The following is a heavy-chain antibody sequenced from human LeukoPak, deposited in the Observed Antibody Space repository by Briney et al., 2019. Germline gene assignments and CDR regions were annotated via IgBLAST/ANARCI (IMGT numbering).Heavy chain of an antibody. CDR3: AKDNAYYYADY. D-gene: IGHD3-10*01. J-gene: IGHJ4*02. CDR2: IKQDGSEK. CDR1: GFTFSNYA. V-gene: IGHV3-7*01. Sequence: PGGSLRLSCAASGFTFSNYAMHWVRQAPGKGLEWVANIKQDGSEKYYVDSVKGRFTISRDNAKNSLYLQMNSLSAEDTAVYYCAKDNAYYYADYWGQGTLVTVSS.